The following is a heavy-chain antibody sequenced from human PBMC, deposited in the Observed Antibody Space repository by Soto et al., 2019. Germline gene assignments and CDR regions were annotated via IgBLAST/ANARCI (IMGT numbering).Heavy chain of an antibody. D-gene: IGHD1-26*01. CDR3: AKERPGGEWELLGAFDI. CDR1: GFTFSSYG. CDR2: ISYDGSNK. V-gene: IGHV3-30*18. J-gene: IGHJ3*02. Sequence: GGSLRLSCAASGFTFSSYGMHWVRQAPGKGLEWVAVISYDGSNKYYADSVKGRFTISRDNSKNTLYLQMNSLRAEDTAVYYCAKERPGGEWELLGAFDIWRQGTMVTVSS.